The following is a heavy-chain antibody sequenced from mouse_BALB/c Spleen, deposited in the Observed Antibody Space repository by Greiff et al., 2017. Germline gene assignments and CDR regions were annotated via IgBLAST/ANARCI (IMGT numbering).Heavy chain of an antibody. D-gene: IGHD1-2*01. CDR2: ISNGGGST. Sequence: EVMLVESGGGLVQPGGSLKLSCAASGFTFSSYTMSWVRQTPEKRLEWVAYISNGGGSTYYPDTVKGRFTISRDNAKNTLYLQMSSLKSEDTAMYYCARHGLLYYGYDYWGQGTTLTVSS. V-gene: IGHV5-12-2*01. J-gene: IGHJ2*01. CDR1: GFTFSSYT. CDR3: ARHGLLYYGYDY.